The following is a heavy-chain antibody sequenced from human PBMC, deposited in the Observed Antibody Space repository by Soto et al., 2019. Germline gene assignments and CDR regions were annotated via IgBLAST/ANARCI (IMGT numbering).Heavy chain of an antibody. J-gene: IGHJ4*02. CDR3: ARRQRWLQHIDY. V-gene: IGHV4-31*03. CDR2: IYYSGST. CDR1: GGSISSGGYY. D-gene: IGHD5-12*01. Sequence: QVQLQESGPGLVKPSQTLSLTCTVSGGSISSGGYYWSWIRQHPGKGLEWIGYIYYSGSTYYNPSPKSRVTISVDTSKNQFSLKLSSVTAADTAVYYCARRQRWLQHIDYWGQGTLVTVSS.